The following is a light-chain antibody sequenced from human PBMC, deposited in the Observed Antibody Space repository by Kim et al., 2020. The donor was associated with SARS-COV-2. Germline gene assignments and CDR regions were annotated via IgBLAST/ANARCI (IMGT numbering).Light chain of an antibody. J-gene: IGKJ1*01. V-gene: IGKV1-5*03. CDR3: QQYNRYPRT. Sequence: ASVGDRVTITCRASQSLSSWLTWYQQKPVKAPKLLIYETSTLESGVPSRFSGSGSGTEFTLTISSLQPDDFATYYCQQYNRYPRTFGQGTKVDIK. CDR2: ETS. CDR1: QSLSSW.